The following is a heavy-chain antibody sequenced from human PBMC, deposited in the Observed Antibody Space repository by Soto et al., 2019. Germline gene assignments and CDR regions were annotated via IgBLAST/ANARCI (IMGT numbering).Heavy chain of an antibody. CDR3: AKDDGQLVYYYYMDV. CDR2: ISYDGSNK. CDR1: GFTFSSYG. Sequence: GGSLRLSCAASGFTFSSYGMHWVRQAPGKGLEWVAVISYDGSNKYYADSVKGRFTISRDNSKNTLYLQMNSLRAEDTAVYYCAKDDGQLVYYYYMDVWGKGTTVTISS. J-gene: IGHJ6*03. V-gene: IGHV3-30*18. D-gene: IGHD6-6*01.